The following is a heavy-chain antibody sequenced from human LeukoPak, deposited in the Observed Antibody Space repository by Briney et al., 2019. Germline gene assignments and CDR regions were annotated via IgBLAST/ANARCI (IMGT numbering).Heavy chain of an antibody. CDR2: IIPIFGTA. Sequence: GSSVKVFCKASGGTFSSYAISWVRQAPGQGLERMGGIIPIFGTANYAQKFQGRVTITADKSTSTAYMELSSLRSEDTAVYYCARDSETGYSPYFDYWGQGTLVTVSS. CDR3: ARDSETGYSPYFDY. J-gene: IGHJ4*02. CDR1: GGTFSSYA. D-gene: IGHD3-9*01. V-gene: IGHV1-69*06.